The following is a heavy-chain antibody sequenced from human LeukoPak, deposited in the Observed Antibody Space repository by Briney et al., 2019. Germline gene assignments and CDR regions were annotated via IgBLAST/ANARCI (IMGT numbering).Heavy chain of an antibody. J-gene: IGHJ5*02. CDR1: GGSISSYY. CDR2: IYYSGST. D-gene: IGHD6-19*01. Sequence: KPSETLSLTCTVSGGSISSYYWSWIRQPPGKGLEWIGYIYYSGSTNYNPSLKSRVTISVDTSKNQFSLKLSSVTAADTAVYYCARGRIAVAGTGGHNWFDPWGQGTLVTVSS. V-gene: IGHV4-59*01. CDR3: ARGRIAVAGTGGHNWFDP.